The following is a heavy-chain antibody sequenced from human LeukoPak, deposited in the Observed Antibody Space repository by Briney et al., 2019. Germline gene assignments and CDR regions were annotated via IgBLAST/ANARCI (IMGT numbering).Heavy chain of an antibody. D-gene: IGHD1-26*01. Sequence: SETLSLTCAVYGGSFSGYYWSWIRQPPGKGLEWIGEINHSGSTNYNPSPKSRVTISVDTSKNQFSLKLSSVTAADTAVYYCARGSPGSGSYWNSDYWGQGTLVTVSS. CDR3: ARGSPGSGSYWNSDY. J-gene: IGHJ4*02. CDR2: INHSGST. V-gene: IGHV4-34*01. CDR1: GGSFSGYY.